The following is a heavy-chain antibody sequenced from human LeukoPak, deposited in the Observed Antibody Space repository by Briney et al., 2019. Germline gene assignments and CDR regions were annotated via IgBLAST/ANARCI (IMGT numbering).Heavy chain of an antibody. J-gene: IGHJ4*02. CDR3: ARGPPYCSSTSCYLEY. CDR1: GFTFSSYG. Sequence: GRSLRLSCAASGFTFSSYGMHWVRQAPGKGLEWVAVIWYDGSNKYYADSVKGRFTISRDNSKNTLYLQMNSLRAEDTAVYYCARGPPYCSSTSCYLEYWGQGILVTVSS. CDR2: IWYDGSNK. D-gene: IGHD2-2*01. V-gene: IGHV3-33*01.